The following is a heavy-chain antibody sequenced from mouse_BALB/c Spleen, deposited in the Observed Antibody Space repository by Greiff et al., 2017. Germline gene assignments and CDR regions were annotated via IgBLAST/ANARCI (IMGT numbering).Heavy chain of an antibody. J-gene: IGHJ4*01. V-gene: IGHV1-63*02. CDR1: GYTLTNYW. Sequence: QVQLQQSGAELVRPGTSVKISCKASGYTLTNYWLGWVKQRPGHGLEWIGDIYPGGGYTNYNEKFKGKATLTADTSSSTAYMQLSSLTSEDSAVYFCGGGIYYGYEGYAMDYWGQGTSVTVSS. CDR2: IYPGGGYT. D-gene: IGHD2-2*01. CDR3: GGGIYYGYEGYAMDY.